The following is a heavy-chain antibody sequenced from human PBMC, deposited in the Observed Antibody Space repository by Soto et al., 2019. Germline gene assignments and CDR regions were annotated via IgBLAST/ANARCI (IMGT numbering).Heavy chain of an antibody. V-gene: IGHV4-34*01. Sequence: QVQLQQWGAGLLKPSETLSLTSAVYGGYFSGYYWSWIRQPTGKGLEWIGEINHSGSTNYNPSLKSLVTMSVDTSKNQFSLKLSSVTAADTAVYYCAQGYDSYYYYYMDVWGKGTTVTVSS. CDR3: AQGYDSYYYYYMDV. CDR1: GGYFSGYY. D-gene: IGHD1-1*01. J-gene: IGHJ6*03. CDR2: INHSGST.